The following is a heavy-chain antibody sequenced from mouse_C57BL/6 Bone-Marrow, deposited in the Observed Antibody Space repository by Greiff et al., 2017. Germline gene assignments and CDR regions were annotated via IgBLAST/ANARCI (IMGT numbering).Heavy chain of an antibody. Sequence: EVQRVESGGGLVKPGGSLKLSCAASGFTFSDYGMHWVRQAPEKGLEWVAYISSGSSTIYYADTVKGRFTISRDNAKNTLFLQMTSLRSEDTAMYYCARPPRTGTPWFAYWGQGTLVTVSA. V-gene: IGHV5-17*01. CDR1: GFTFSDYG. J-gene: IGHJ3*01. CDR2: ISSGSSTI. CDR3: ARPPRTGTPWFAY. D-gene: IGHD4-1*01.